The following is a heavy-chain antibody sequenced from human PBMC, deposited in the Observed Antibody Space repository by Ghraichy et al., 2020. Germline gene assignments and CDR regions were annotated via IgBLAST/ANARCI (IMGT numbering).Heavy chain of an antibody. J-gene: IGHJ4*02. CDR2: IYSGGST. CDR3: AREAGPHIYPNDYGDYAFDY. V-gene: IGHV3-66*01. Sequence: GGSLRLSCAASGFTVSSNYMSWVRQAPGKGLEWVSVIYSGGSTYYADSVKGRFTISRDNSKNTLYLQMNSLRAEDTAVYYCAREAGPHIYPNDYGDYAFDYWGQGTLVTVSS. CDR1: GFTVSSNY. D-gene: IGHD4-17*01.